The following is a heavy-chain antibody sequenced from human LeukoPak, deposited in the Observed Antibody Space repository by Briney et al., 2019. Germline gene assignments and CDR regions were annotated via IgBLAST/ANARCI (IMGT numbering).Heavy chain of an antibody. CDR1: GFTFNNYA. J-gene: IGHJ4*02. CDR3: TRSKGYCSSTTCANFDC. D-gene: IGHD2-2*01. V-gene: IGHV3-23*01. Sequence: GGSLRLSCAASGFTFNNYATSWVRQAPGKGLEWVSAINGDSSTTYYTDSVKGRFSISRDNSKNTLYLQMNSLRAEDTAIYYCTRSKGYCSSTTCANFDCWGQGTLVTVSS. CDR2: INGDSSTT.